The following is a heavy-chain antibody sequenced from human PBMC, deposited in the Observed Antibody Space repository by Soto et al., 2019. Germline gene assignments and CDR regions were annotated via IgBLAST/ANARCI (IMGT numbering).Heavy chain of an antibody. J-gene: IGHJ4*02. Sequence: SETLSLTCTVSGGSIGSSSYYWGWIRQPPGKGLEWIGSIYDRGSTYSNPSLKSRLTTSLDTSKNQFSLKLTSVTAADTAVYYCARHGYTSGRTYFDPWGQGTLVTVSS. V-gene: IGHV4-39*01. D-gene: IGHD6-19*01. CDR1: GGSIGSSSYY. CDR3: ARHGYTSGRTYFDP. CDR2: IYDRGST.